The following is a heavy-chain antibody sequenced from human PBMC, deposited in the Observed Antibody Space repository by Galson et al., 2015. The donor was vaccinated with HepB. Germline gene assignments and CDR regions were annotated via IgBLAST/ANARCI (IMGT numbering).Heavy chain of an antibody. CDR2: ISAYNGNT. J-gene: IGHJ4*02. CDR3: ARDDSRFLAYIGGAERGEYFDY. V-gene: IGHV1-18*01. D-gene: IGHD3-3*01. Sequence: SVKVSCKASGYTFTSYGISWVRQAPGQGLEWMGWISAYNGNTNYAQKLQGRVTMTTDTSTSTAYMELRSLRSDDTAVYYCARDDSRFLAYIGGAERGEYFDYWGQGTLVTVSS. CDR1: GYTFTSYG.